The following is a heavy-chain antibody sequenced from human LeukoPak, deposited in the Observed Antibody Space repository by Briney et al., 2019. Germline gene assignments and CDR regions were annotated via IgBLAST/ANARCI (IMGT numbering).Heavy chain of an antibody. CDR1: GFTFSSYA. Sequence: GRSLRLSCAASGFTFSSYAMHWVRQAPGKGLEWVSVIYGGGNIYYADSVKGRFTISRDNSKNTLYLQMNSLRAEDTAVYYCARGAGYNYPYYFDYWGQGTLVTVSS. CDR2: IYGGGNI. D-gene: IGHD5-24*01. J-gene: IGHJ4*02. CDR3: ARGAGYNYPYYFDY. V-gene: IGHV3-53*01.